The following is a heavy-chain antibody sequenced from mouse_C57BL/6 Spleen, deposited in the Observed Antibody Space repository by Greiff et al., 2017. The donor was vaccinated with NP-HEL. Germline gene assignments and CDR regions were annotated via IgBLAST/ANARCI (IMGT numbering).Heavy chain of an antibody. D-gene: IGHD1-1*01. CDR3: ARVTTVVGDWYFDV. CDR2: INPNYGTT. Sequence: VQLQQSGPELVKPGASVKISCKASGYSFTDYNMNWVKQSNGKSLEWIGVINPNYGTTSYNQKFKGKATLTIDQSSSTAYMQLNSLTSEDSAVYYCARVTTVVGDWYFDVWGTGTTVTVSS. V-gene: IGHV1-39*01. CDR1: GYSFTDYN. J-gene: IGHJ1*03.